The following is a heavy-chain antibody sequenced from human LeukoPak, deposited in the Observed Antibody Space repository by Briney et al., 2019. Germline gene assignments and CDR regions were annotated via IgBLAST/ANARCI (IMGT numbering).Heavy chain of an antibody. CDR3: ARAAYTIFGVVVYYFDY. CDR1: GYTFTSYD. Sequence: GASVKVSCKASGYTFTSYDINWVRQATGQGLEWMGWMNPNSGNTGYAQKFRGRVTITRNTSISTAYMELSSLRSEDTAVYYCARAAYTIFGVVVYYFDYWGQGTLVTVSS. CDR2: MNPNSGNT. D-gene: IGHD3-3*01. V-gene: IGHV1-8*03. J-gene: IGHJ4*02.